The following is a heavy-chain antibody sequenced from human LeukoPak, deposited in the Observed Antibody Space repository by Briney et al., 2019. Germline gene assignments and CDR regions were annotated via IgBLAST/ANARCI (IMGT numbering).Heavy chain of an antibody. Sequence: PGGSLRLSCAASGFTFSSYAMHWVRQAPGKGLEWVANIKQDGSEKYYVDSVKGRFTISRDNAKNSLYLQMNSLRAEDTAVYYCARDSEGIVVVPAAKGFDYWGQGTLVTVSS. CDR2: IKQDGSEK. CDR3: ARDSEGIVVVPAAKGFDY. J-gene: IGHJ4*02. V-gene: IGHV3-7*01. D-gene: IGHD2-2*01. CDR1: GFTFSSYA.